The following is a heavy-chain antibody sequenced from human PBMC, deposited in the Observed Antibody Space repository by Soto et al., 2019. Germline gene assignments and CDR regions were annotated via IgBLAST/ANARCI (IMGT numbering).Heavy chain of an antibody. Sequence: SETLSLTCTVSGGSISSSSYYWGWIRQPPGKGLEWIGSIYYSGSTYYNPSLKSRVTISVDTSKNQFSLKLSSVTAADTAVYYCARQYYYDSSALDWGQGTLVTVS. V-gene: IGHV4-39*01. D-gene: IGHD3-22*01. CDR2: IYYSGST. CDR3: ARQYYYDSSALD. CDR1: GGSISSSSYY. J-gene: IGHJ4*02.